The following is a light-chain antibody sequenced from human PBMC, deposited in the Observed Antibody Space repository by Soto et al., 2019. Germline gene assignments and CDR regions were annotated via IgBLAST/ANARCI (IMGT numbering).Light chain of an antibody. Sequence: EIVFTQSPATLSLSPGERATLSWRASQSVSSYLAWYQQKPGQAPRILIYDASNRDTGIPARFSGSGSGTDFTLPISRLEPEDFETYYCQQANSFPITFGQGTRLEIK. J-gene: IGKJ5*01. CDR3: QQANSFPIT. CDR2: DAS. CDR1: QSVSSY. V-gene: IGKV3-11*01.